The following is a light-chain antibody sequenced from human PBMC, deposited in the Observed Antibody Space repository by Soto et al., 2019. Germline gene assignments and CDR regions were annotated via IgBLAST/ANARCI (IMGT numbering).Light chain of an antibody. Sequence: QSALTQPPSASGSPGQSVTISCTGTSSDIGGYNYVSWYQQHPGKAPKLIIYEVSKRPSGVPDRFSGSKSGNTASLTVSGLQAEDEADYSCTSYAGSNNLVFAGGTQLTVL. V-gene: IGLV2-8*01. CDR3: TSYAGSNNLV. J-gene: IGLJ7*01. CDR1: SSDIGGYNY. CDR2: EVS.